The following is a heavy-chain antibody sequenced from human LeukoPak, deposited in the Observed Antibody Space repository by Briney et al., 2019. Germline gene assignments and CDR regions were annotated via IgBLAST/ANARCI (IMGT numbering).Heavy chain of an antibody. Sequence: SGKSLRLSCAASGFTFSSYAMSWVRQAPGKGLEWVSAISGSGGSTYYADSVKGRFTISRDNSKNTLYLQMNSLRAEDTAVYYCAKAPYYYDSSGYSSWGQGTLVTVSS. CDR2: ISGSGGST. V-gene: IGHV3-23*01. J-gene: IGHJ5*02. CDR1: GFTFSSYA. D-gene: IGHD3-22*01. CDR3: AKAPYYYDSSGYSS.